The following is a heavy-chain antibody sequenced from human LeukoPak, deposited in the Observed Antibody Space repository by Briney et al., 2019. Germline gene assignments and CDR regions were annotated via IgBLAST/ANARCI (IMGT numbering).Heavy chain of an antibody. V-gene: IGHV3-33*01. CDR1: GFTFSSYG. CDR2: IWYDGSNK. CDR3: ARAQGYAEDYYYYGMDV. D-gene: IGHD2-2*01. J-gene: IGHJ6*02. Sequence: PGGSLRLSCAASGFTFSSYGMHWVRQAPGKGLEWVAVIWYDGSNKYYADSVKGRFTISRDNSKNTLYLQMNSLRAEDTAVYYCARAQGYAEDYYYYGMDVWGQGTTVTVSS.